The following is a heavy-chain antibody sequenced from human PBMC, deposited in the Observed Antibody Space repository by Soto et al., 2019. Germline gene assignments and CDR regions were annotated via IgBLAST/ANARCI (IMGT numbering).Heavy chain of an antibody. Sequence: ASVKGSCKASGYTFTSYYMHWVRQAPGQGLEWMGIINPSGGSTSYAQKFQGRVTMTRDTSTSTVYMELSSLRSEDTAVYYCARDLGRDYGDYLGYFDYWGQGTLVTAPQ. CDR3: ARDLGRDYGDYLGYFDY. D-gene: IGHD4-17*01. V-gene: IGHV1-46*01. CDR1: GYTFTSYY. J-gene: IGHJ4*02. CDR2: INPSGGST.